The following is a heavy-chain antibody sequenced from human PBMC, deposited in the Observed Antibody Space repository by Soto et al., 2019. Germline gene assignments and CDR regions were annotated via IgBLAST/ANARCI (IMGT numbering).Heavy chain of an antibody. CDR2: ISGGASDK. CDR3: VREDWHRFDS. J-gene: IGHJ4*02. Sequence: EVQLVESGGRLVQPGGSLRLSCAASGFMFSAYWMSWVRQGPGKGLEWVATISGGASDKFYVDSVKGRFTISRDDSKNTPYLQMHSLRDEDTAVYYCVREDWHRFDSWGQGTVVTVSS. CDR1: GFMFSAYW. D-gene: IGHD2-21*01. V-gene: IGHV3-7*01.